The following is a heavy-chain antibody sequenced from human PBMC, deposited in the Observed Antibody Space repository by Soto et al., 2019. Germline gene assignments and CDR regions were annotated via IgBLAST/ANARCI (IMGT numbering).Heavy chain of an antibody. J-gene: IGHJ4*02. D-gene: IGHD6-6*01. CDR2: IYYRGST. CDR1: GDSISNGGYY. V-gene: IGHV4-31*03. Sequence: QVQLQESGPGLVKPSQTLSLTCTVSGDSISNGGYYWSWIRQHPGKGLEWIGYIYYRGSTYYNPSLTSRVSISLDTSKNQFSLKLNSVTAADTAMYYCARALAARPISFDYWGQGTLVTVSS. CDR3: ARALAARPISFDY.